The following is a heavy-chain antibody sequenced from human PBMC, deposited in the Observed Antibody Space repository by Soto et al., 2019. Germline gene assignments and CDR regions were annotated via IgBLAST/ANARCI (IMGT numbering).Heavy chain of an antibody. J-gene: IGHJ6*02. V-gene: IGHV3-21*05. CDR2: ISSSSSYT. Sequence: VQLVESGGGVVQPGRSLRLSCAASGFTFSSYAMHWVRQAPGKGLEWVSYISSSSSYTNYADSVKGRFTISRDNAKNALYRQMHSMSAEDTAVYYCARDLSSSWFYYGMDVWGQGTTVTVSS. CDR3: ARDLSSSWFYYGMDV. D-gene: IGHD6-13*01. CDR1: GFTFSSYA.